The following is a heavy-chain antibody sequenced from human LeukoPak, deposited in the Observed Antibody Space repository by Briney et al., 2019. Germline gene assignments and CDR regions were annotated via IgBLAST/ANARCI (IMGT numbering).Heavy chain of an antibody. Sequence: SETLSLTCTVSGGSISSGDYYWSWIRQPPGKGLEWIGYIYYSGSTYYNPSLKSRITISLATSKNQSSPKLSAVTAADTAVYYCARYYCRGTACYYFDYWGQGTLVTVSS. V-gene: IGHV4-30-4*08. CDR3: ARYYCRGTACYYFDY. CDR2: IYYSGST. D-gene: IGHD2-2*01. J-gene: IGHJ4*02. CDR1: GGSISSGDYY.